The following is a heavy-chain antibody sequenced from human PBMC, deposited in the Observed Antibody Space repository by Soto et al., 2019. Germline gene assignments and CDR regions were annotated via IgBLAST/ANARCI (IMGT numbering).Heavy chain of an antibody. CDR2: IKSKTDGGTT. CDR3: TTSPGTSYEEAGYYYYYMDV. D-gene: IGHD2-2*01. Sequence: GGSLRLSCAASGFTFSNAWMSWVRQAPGKGLEWVGRIKSKTDGGTTDYAAPVKGRFTISRDDSKNTLYLQMNSLKTEDTAVYYCTTSPGTSYEEAGYYYYYMDVWGKGTTVTVSS. CDR1: GFTFSNAW. V-gene: IGHV3-15*01. J-gene: IGHJ6*03.